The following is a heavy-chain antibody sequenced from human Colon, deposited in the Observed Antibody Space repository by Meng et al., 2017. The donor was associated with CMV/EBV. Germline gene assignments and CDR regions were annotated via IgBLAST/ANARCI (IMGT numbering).Heavy chain of an antibody. V-gene: IGHV3-9*01. J-gene: IGHJ6*02. CDR3: VKDLWWDSYSNYGLDV. CDR2: INWNSAAI. D-gene: IGHD2-21*01. Sequence: GGSLRLSCGASGFKFDEYLMMWVRQAPGKGLEWVAGINWNSAAIGYAASVKGRFTISRDNAKNSLYLQMNALRPEDTAVYYCVKDLWWDSYSNYGLDVWGQGTTVTVSS. CDR1: GFKFDEYL.